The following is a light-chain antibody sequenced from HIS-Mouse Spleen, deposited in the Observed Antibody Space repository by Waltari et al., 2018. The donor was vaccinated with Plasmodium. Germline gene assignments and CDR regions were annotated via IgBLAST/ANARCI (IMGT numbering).Light chain of an antibody. Sequence: EIVLTQSPGTLSLSPGERATLSCRASQSVSSSYLAWYQQKPGQAPRLLIYGASSRATGIPDRLSGSGSETDFTLTISRLEPEDFAVYYCQQYGSSPYTFGQGTKLEIK. CDR3: QQYGSSPYT. CDR1: QSVSSSY. V-gene: IGKV3-20*01. J-gene: IGKJ2*01. CDR2: GAS.